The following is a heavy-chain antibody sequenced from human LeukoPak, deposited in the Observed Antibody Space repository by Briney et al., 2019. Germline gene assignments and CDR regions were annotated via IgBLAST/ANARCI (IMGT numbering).Heavy chain of an antibody. Sequence: GGSLRLSCAASGFTFSSYAMGWVRQAPGKGPEWVSAISGSGGSTYYADSVKGRFTISRDNSKNTLYLQMNSLRAEDTAVYYCAKDRGSRTEVTCFDYWGQGTLVTVSS. D-gene: IGHD2-2*01. V-gene: IGHV3-23*01. CDR1: GFTFSSYA. CDR2: ISGSGGST. J-gene: IGHJ4*02. CDR3: AKDRGSRTEVTCFDY.